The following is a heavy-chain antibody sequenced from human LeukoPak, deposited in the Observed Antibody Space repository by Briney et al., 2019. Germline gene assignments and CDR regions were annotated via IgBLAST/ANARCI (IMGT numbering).Heavy chain of an antibody. CDR1: GFTFSNAW. J-gene: IGHJ4*02. V-gene: IGHV3-30*18. CDR3: AKASLRYFDWFSDY. CDR2: ISYDGSNK. D-gene: IGHD3-9*01. Sequence: PGGSLRLSCAASGFTFSNAWMNWVRQAPGKGLEWVAVISYDGSNKYYADSVKGRFTISRDNSRNTLHLQMNSLRAEDTAVYSCAKASLRYFDWFSDYWGQGTLVTVSS.